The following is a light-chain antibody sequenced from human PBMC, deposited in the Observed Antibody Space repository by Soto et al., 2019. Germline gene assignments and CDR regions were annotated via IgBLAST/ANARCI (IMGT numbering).Light chain of an antibody. J-gene: IGKJ1*01. V-gene: IGKV3-11*01. CDR2: DAS. CDR1: QSVSSY. CDR3: QQRSKWPRT. Sequence: IVLTQSPATLSLSPGERATLSCRASQSVSSYLAWYQQKPGQAPRLLIYDASNRATGIPARFSGSGSGTDFTLTISSLEPEDFAVYYCQQRSKWPRTFGEGTKVDI.